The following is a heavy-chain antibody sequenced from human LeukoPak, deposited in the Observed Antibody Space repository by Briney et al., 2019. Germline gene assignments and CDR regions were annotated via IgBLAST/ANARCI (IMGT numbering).Heavy chain of an antibody. V-gene: IGHV4-4*02. CDR3: ARVSLGSQGGLDY. J-gene: IGHJ4*02. CDR1: GGSISSSNW. CDR2: IYHSVST. Sequence: SETLSLTCAVSGGSISSSNWWRWVRQPPGKGLEWIGEIYHSVSTNYSPSLKSRVTISVDKSKNQFSLKLSSVTAADTAVYYCARVSLGSQGGLDYWGQGTLVTVSS. D-gene: IGHD1-26*01.